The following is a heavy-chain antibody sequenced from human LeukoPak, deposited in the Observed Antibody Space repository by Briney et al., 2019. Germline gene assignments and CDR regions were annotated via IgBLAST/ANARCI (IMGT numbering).Heavy chain of an antibody. V-gene: IGHV3-21*01. Sequence: GGSLRLSCAASGFTFSSYSMSWVRQAPGKGLEWVSSISSSSSYIYYADSVKGRFTISRDNAKNSLYLQMNSLRAEDTAVYYCARAGRTGLAAPDVWGKGTTVTVSS. J-gene: IGHJ6*04. CDR1: GFTFSSYS. CDR3: ARAGRTGLAAPDV. D-gene: IGHD3-3*02. CDR2: ISSSSSYI.